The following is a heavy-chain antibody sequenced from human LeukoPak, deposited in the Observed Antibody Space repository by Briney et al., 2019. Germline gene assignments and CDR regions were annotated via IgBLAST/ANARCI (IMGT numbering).Heavy chain of an antibody. CDR2: IKQDGSEK. D-gene: IGHD6-13*01. V-gene: IGHV3-7*05. J-gene: IGHJ1*01. Sequence: GGSLILSCAASGFIFSSYWMSWVRQAPGKGLEWVANIKQDGSEKYYVDSVKGRFTISRDNAKNSLYLQMNSLRAEDTAVYYSSLEGSSWYRYFQHWGQGTLVTVSS. CDR1: GFIFSSYW. CDR3: SLEGSSWYRYFQH.